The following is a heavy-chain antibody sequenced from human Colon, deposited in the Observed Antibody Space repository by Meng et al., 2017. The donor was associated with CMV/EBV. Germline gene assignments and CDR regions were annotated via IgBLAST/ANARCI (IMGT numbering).Heavy chain of an antibody. CDR3: ARENGFRREGAGNLDY. V-gene: IGHV1-2*02. CDR1: GYTFSGYY. D-gene: IGHD2-8*01. J-gene: IGHJ4*02. Sequence: ASVKVSCKASGYTFSGYYIHWVRQAPGQGLEWMGWINANSGGTNYAQKFQGRVTLTRDTSIRTAYMELSSLKSDDTAVYYCARENGFRREGAGNLDYWGQGTLVTVSS. CDR2: INANSGGT.